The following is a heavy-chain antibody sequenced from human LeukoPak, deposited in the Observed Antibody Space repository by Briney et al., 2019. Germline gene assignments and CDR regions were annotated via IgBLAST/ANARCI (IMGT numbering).Heavy chain of an antibody. Sequence: SQTLSLTCTVSGGSISGGGYYWSCIRQPPGKGLECIGYIYQSGSTFYNPSLKSRVTISVDTSKNQFSLKLSSVTAADTAVYYCARDQGSSSWYGWFDPWGQGTLVTVSS. CDR3: ARDQGSSSWYGWFDP. D-gene: IGHD6-13*01. V-gene: IGHV4-30-2*01. CDR1: GGSISGGGYY. CDR2: IYQSGST. J-gene: IGHJ5*02.